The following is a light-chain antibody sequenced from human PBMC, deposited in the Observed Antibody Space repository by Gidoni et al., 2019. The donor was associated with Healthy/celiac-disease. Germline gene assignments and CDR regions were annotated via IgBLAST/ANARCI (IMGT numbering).Light chain of an antibody. CDR1: QSVLYSSNNKTY. Sequence: DIVMTQSPDSLAVSLGERATINCKSSQSVLYSSNNKTYLAWYQQKPGQPPTLLIYWASTRESGVPDRFSGSGSGTDFTLTISRLQAEDVAVYYCQQYYSTPTWTFGQGTKVEIK. J-gene: IGKJ1*01. CDR3: QQYYSTPTWT. CDR2: WAS. V-gene: IGKV4-1*01.